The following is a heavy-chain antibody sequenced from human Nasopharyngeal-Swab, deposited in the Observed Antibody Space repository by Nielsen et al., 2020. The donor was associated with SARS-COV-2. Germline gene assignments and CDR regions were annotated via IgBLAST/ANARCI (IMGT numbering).Heavy chain of an antibody. D-gene: IGHD3-9*01. CDR2: INTNTGNP. CDR1: GYTFTSYA. CDR3: ARDLFRYDILRIFDY. V-gene: IGHV7-4-1*02. Sequence: ASVKVSCKASGYTFTSYAMNWVRQAPGQGLEWMGWINTNTGNPTYAQGFTGRFVFSLDTSVSTAYPQISSLKAEDTAVYYCARDLFRYDILRIFDYWGQGTLVTVSS. J-gene: IGHJ4*02.